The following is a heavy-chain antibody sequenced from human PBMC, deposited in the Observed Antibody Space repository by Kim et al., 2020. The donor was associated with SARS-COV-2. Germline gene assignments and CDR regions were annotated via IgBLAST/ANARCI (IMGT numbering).Heavy chain of an antibody. D-gene: IGHD3-10*01. CDR2: IYYSGST. V-gene: IGHV4-39*01. J-gene: IGHJ3*02. Sequence: SETLSLTCTVSGGSISSSSYYWGWIRQPPGKGLEWIGSIYYSGSTYYNPSLKSRVTISVDTSKNQFSLKLSSVTAADTAVYYCARSYRFGYAFDIWGQGTMVTVSS. CDR1: GGSISSSSYY. CDR3: ARSYRFGYAFDI.